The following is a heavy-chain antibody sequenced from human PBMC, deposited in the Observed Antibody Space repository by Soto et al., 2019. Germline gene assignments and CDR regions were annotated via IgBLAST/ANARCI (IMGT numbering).Heavy chain of an antibody. CDR3: TSSLSSAI. CDR2: IATKTDGWTT. Sequence: GGSLRLSCAASGFTFSTAWMNWVRQAPGKGLEWVGRIATKTDGWTTDYAAPVKGRFTISRDDSKSTLFLQMNSLKTEDTALYYCTSSLSSAIWGQGALVTVSS. J-gene: IGHJ4*02. D-gene: IGHD6-13*01. CDR1: GFTFSTAW. V-gene: IGHV3-15*07.